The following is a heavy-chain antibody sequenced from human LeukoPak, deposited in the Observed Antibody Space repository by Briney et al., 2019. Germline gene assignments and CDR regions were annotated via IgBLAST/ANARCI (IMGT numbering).Heavy chain of an antibody. CDR3: ARGVTIFGVVHGMDV. D-gene: IGHD3-3*01. Sequence: GGSLRLSCAAPGFTVSSNYMSWVRQAPGKGLEWVSVIYSGGSTYYADSVKGRFTISRHNSKNTLYLQMNSLRAEDTAVYYCARGVTIFGVVHGMDVWGQGTTVTVSS. CDR2: IYSGGST. V-gene: IGHV3-53*04. J-gene: IGHJ6*02. CDR1: GFTVSSNY.